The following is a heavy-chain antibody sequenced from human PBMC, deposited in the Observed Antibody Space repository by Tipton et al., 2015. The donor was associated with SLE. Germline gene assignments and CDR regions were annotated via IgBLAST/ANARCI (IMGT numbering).Heavy chain of an antibody. J-gene: IGHJ4*02. CDR3: ARGISPVDY. V-gene: IGHV4-34*01. Sequence: LRLSCAVYGGSFSGYYWSWIRQPPGKGLEWIGEINHSGSTNYNPSLKSRVTISVDTSKNQFSLKLSSVTAADTAVYYCARGISPVDYWGQGTLVTVSS. D-gene: IGHD3-3*02. CDR2: INHSGST. CDR1: GGSFSGYY.